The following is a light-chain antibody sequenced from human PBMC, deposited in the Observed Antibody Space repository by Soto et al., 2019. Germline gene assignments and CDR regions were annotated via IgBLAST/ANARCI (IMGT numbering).Light chain of an antibody. CDR2: DVT. Sequence: QSVLTQPASVSGSPGQSITISCTGTSNDIGAYNYVSWYQQHPGKAPKLLIYDVTNPPSGISDRFSGSKSGRTASLTISGVHPEDEADYYCSSYTSIIAVVFGGGTKVTVL. J-gene: IGLJ2*01. V-gene: IGLV2-14*03. CDR3: SSYTSIIAVV. CDR1: SNDIGAYNY.